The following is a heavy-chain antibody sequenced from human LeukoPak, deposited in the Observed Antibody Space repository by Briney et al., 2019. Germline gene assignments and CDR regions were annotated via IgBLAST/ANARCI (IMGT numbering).Heavy chain of an antibody. J-gene: IGHJ4*02. CDR3: ARGIRSGYDFDY. CDR1: GGSISSYY. V-gene: IGHV4-59*01. D-gene: IGHD5-12*01. CDR2: IYYSGST. Sequence: PSETLSLTCTVSGGSISSYYWSWIRQPPGKGPEWIGYIYYSGSTNYNPSLKSRVTISVDTSKNQFSLKLSSVTAADTAVYYCARGIRSGYDFDYWGQGTLVTVSS.